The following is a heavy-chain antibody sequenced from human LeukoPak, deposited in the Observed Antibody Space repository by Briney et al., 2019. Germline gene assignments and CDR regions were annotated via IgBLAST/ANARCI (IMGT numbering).Heavy chain of an antibody. V-gene: IGHV3-30*03. CDR1: GFTFSSYS. D-gene: IGHD4-11*01. CDR3: ARDGGDYSNNPRYYYYYYMDV. Sequence: GGSLRLSRAASGFTFSSYSMNWVRQAPGKGLEWVAVISYDGSNKYYADSVKGRFTISRDNSKNTLYLQMNSLRGEDTAVYYCARDGGDYSNNPRYYYYYYMDVWGKGTTVTVSS. CDR2: ISYDGSNK. J-gene: IGHJ6*03.